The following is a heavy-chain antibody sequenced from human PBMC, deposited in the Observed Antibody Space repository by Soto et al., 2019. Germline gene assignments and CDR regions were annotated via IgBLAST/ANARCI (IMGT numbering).Heavy chain of an antibody. J-gene: IGHJ3*01. CDR1: GVTFSSYS. CDR2: IIPVLGVA. Sequence: QVQLVQSGAEVRKPGSSVKVSCKASGVTFSSYSISWVRQAPGQGLERMRRIIPVLGVANYAPKFQGRLNIMADEPQSTVFMDLASLIADDTPMYYPRWLNNGHSEVSDFWGQGTFITVSS. CDR3: RWLNNGHSEVSDF. D-gene: IGHD1-1*01. V-gene: IGHV1-69*02.